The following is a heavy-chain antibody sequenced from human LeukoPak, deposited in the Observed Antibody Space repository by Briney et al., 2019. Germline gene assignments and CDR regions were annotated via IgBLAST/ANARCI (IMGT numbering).Heavy chain of an antibody. D-gene: IGHD5-18*01. CDR1: GFTFSSYA. CDR2: IKSKTDGGTI. Sequence: MSGGSLRLSCAASGFTFSSYAMSWGRQAPGKGLEWVGRIKSKTDGGTIDYAAAGKGRFTISRDDSEDTLYLQMNSLKPADTALYYCTRYRYGSYYFDYWGQGTLVTVSS. V-gene: IGHV3-15*01. J-gene: IGHJ4*02. CDR3: TRYRYGSYYFDY.